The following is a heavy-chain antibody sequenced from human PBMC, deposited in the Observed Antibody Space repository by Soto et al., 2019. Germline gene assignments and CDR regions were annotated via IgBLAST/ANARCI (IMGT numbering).Heavy chain of an antibody. J-gene: IGHJ4*02. CDR3: VRGGGGGQFDS. V-gene: IGHV3-11*06. CDR1: GFTLSDFY. D-gene: IGHD2-21*01. CDR2: ISPNSNYR. Sequence: QIQLVESGGGLVKPGGSLRLSCAASGFTLSDFYMTWIRQAPGKGLEWLSYISPNSNYREYAESVKGRHTISRDNAKKSLYLQMNSLRAEDTAVYYCVRGGGGGQFDSWGQGTLVTVSS.